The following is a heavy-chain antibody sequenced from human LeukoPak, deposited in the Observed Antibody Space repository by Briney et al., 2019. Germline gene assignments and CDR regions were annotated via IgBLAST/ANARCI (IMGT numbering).Heavy chain of an antibody. V-gene: IGHV3-7*01. Sequence: GGSLRLSCAASGFTFSHFWMSWVRQAPGKGLEWVAYIKKTGSGTYYVDSVKGRFTITRDNTRNSLFLQMYSLRAEDTAVYFCAREDGYCSGGNCYSYFDSWGQGTLVTVSS. CDR2: IKKTGSGT. J-gene: IGHJ4*02. CDR3: AREDGYCSGGNCYSYFDS. D-gene: IGHD2-15*01. CDR1: GFTFSHFW.